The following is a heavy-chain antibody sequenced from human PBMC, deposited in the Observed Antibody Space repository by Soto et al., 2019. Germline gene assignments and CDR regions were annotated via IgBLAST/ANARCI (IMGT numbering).Heavy chain of an antibody. J-gene: IGHJ4*02. CDR2: IRGSGTTT. V-gene: IGHV3-23*01. CDR1: GITFSSYA. D-gene: IGHD2-15*01. Sequence: PGESLKISCAASGITFSSYAMNWVRQAPGKGLEWVSTIRGSGTTTYYADSVKGRFTLSRDNSKNTLYLEMNSLRAEDTAVYYCAKGRASGGTCYSAVDYWGQGTVVTVSS. CDR3: AKGRASGGTCYSAVDY.